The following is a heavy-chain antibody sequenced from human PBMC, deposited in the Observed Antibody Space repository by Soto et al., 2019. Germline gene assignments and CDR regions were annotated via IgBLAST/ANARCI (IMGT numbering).Heavy chain of an antibody. J-gene: IGHJ4*02. CDR3: ASKSARYYGDYHY. V-gene: IGHV1-2*02. CDR1: GYSFTNYA. D-gene: IGHD4-17*01. CDR2: INPNSGGT. Sequence: GASVKVSCKASGYSFTNYALHWVRQAPGQGLEWMGWINPNSGGTNYAQKFQGRVTMTRDTSISTAYMELSRLRSDDTAVYYCASKSARYYGDYHYWGQGTLVTVSS.